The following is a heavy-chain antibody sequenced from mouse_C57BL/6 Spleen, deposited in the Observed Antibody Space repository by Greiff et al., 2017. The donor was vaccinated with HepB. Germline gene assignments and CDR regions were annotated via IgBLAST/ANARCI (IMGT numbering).Heavy chain of an antibody. D-gene: IGHD3-1*01. CDR2: IRNKANGYTT. Sequence: EVMLVESGGGLVQPGGSLSLSCAASGFTFTDYYMSWVRQPPGKALEWLGFIRNKANGYTTEYSASVKGRFTISRDNSRSILYLQMNALRAEDSATYYCARYPQPYYAMDYWGQGTSVTVSS. J-gene: IGHJ4*01. CDR1: GFTFTDYY. CDR3: ARYPQPYYAMDY. V-gene: IGHV7-3*01.